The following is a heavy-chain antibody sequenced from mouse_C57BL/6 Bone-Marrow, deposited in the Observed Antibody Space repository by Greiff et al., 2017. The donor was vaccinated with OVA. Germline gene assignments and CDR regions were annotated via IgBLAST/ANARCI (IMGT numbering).Heavy chain of an antibody. CDR1: GYTFTDYY. D-gene: IGHD1-1*01. V-gene: IGHV1-26*01. J-gene: IGHJ1*03. Sequence: VQLQQSGPELVKPGASVKISCKASGYTFTDYYMNWVKQSHGKSLEWIGDINPNNGGTSYNQKFKGKATLTVDKSSSTAYMELRSLTSEDSAVYYCARSPYYYGRSHWYFDVWGTGTTVTVSS. CDR2: INPNNGGT. CDR3: ARSPYYYGRSHWYFDV.